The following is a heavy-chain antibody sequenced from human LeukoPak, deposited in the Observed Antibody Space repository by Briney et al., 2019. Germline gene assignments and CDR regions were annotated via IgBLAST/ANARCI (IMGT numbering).Heavy chain of an antibody. J-gene: IGHJ5*02. CDR1: GFTFIKYW. CDR2: IKQDGSEK. Sequence: GGSLRLSCGASGFTFIKYWMSWVRQAPGKGLEWVANIKQDGSEKYYVDSVKGRFTISRDNAKNSLYLQMNSLRAEDTAVYYCARVDGWYNWFDPWGQGTLVTVSS. D-gene: IGHD2-15*01. CDR3: ARVDGWYNWFDP. V-gene: IGHV3-7*01.